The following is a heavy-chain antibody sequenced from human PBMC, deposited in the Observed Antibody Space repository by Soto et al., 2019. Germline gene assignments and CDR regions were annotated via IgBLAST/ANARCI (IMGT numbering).Heavy chain of an antibody. Sequence: EVQLVETGGDLIQPGGSLRLSCAASGFTVSSDSMTWVRQAPGKGLEWISIIYSDNNTAYADSVKGRFSISRDTSKNILYLQMHSLRAEATAEYYCARHYSAMGVWGQGTTVTVSS. CDR1: GFTVSSDS. V-gene: IGHV3-53*02. J-gene: IGHJ6*02. CDR2: IYSDNNT. CDR3: ARHYSAMGV.